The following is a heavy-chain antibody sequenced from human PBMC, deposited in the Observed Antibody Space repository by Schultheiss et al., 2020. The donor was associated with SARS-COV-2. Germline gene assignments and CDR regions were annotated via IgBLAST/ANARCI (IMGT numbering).Heavy chain of an antibody. CDR1: GGSISSGGYY. D-gene: IGHD6-13*01. Sequence: SETLSLTCTVSGGSISSGGYYWSWIRQHPGKGLEWIGYIYYSGSTNYNPSLKSRVTISVDTSKNQFSLKLSSVTAADTAVYYCARWDGYSSSWYRSVAVAGWFDPWGQGTLVTVSS. CDR3: ARWDGYSSSWYRSVAVAGWFDP. J-gene: IGHJ5*02. V-gene: IGHV4-31*03. CDR2: IYYSGST.